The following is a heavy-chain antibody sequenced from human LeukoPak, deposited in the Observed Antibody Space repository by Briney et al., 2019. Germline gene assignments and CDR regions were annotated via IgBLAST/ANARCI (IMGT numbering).Heavy chain of an antibody. CDR2: ISGSGGST. CDR3: AKDPGVDTAMVYFDY. J-gene: IGHJ4*02. D-gene: IGHD5-18*01. Sequence: XGSLRLSCAASGFTFXSYAMSWVRQAPGKGLEWVSAISGSGGSTYYADSVKGRFTISRDNSKNTLYLQMNRLRAEDTAVYYCAKDPGVDTAMVYFDYWGQGTLVTVSS. CDR1: GFTFXSYA. V-gene: IGHV3-23*01.